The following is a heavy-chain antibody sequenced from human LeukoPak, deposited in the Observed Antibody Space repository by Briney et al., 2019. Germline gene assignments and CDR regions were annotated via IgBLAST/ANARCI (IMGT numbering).Heavy chain of an antibody. J-gene: IGHJ4*02. CDR2: ISSDGGST. D-gene: IGHD3-10*01. CDR1: GFTFSSYW. CDR3: ANYPYYGSGVVDD. Sequence: GGSLRLSCAASGFTFSSYWIHWVRQAAGKGLVWVSRISSDGGSTSYADSVKGRFTISRDNAKNTLYLQMNSMRAQNTAVYYCANYPYYGSGVVDDCGQGTLVTVSS. V-gene: IGHV3-74*01.